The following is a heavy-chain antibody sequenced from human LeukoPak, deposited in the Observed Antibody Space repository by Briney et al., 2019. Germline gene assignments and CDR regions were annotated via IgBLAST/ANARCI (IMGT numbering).Heavy chain of an antibody. D-gene: IGHD5-18*01. J-gene: IGHJ6*03. V-gene: IGHV3-33*06. Sequence: PGGSLRLSCAASGFTFSSYGMHWVRQAPGKGLERVAVIFYDGSNKYYADSVKCRFTISTDNSKNTLYLQMNSLRAEDTAVYYCAKDPYTAMVTDSYYMDVWGKGTTVTVSS. CDR1: GFTFSSYG. CDR2: IFYDGSNK. CDR3: AKDPYTAMVTDSYYMDV.